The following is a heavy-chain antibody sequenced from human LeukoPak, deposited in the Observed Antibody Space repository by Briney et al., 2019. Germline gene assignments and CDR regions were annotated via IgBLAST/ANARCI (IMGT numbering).Heavy chain of an antibody. Sequence: GGSLRLSCAASGFTFSSYGMHWVRQAPGKGLEWVAVIWYDGSNKYYADSVKGRFAISRDNSKNTLYLQMNSLRAEDTAVYYCAKDSTYYDFWSGYYPPPYFDYWGQGTLVTVSS. CDR3: AKDSTYYDFWSGYYPPPYFDY. J-gene: IGHJ4*02. V-gene: IGHV3-33*06. D-gene: IGHD3-3*01. CDR2: IWYDGSNK. CDR1: GFTFSSYG.